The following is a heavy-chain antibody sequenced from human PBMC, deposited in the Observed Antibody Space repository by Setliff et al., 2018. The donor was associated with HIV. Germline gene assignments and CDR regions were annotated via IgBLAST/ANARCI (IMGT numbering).Heavy chain of an antibody. CDR1: GFTFSSYT. Sequence: GSLRLSCAASGFTFSSYTMNWVRQAPGKGLEWVSSISDSSTYIYYADSLKGRFTISRDNAKNSLYLQMNSLRAEDTAVYYCARRGSNLPSGFDIWGQGTMVTVSS. D-gene: IGHD3-3*01. CDR3: ARRGSNLPSGFDI. V-gene: IGHV3-21*01. J-gene: IGHJ3*02. CDR2: ISDSSTYI.